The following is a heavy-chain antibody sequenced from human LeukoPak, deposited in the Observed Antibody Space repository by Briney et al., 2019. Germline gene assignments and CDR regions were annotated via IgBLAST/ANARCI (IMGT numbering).Heavy chain of an antibody. V-gene: IGHV4-34*01. J-gene: IGHJ4*02. CDR1: GGSISSYY. Sequence: SETLSLTCTVSGGSISSYYWSWIRQPPGKGLEWIGEFNHSGSTNYNPSLKSRVTISVDTSKNQFSLKLSSVTAADTAVYYCARRSILPTYYDFWSGYPPFDYWGQGTLVTVSS. D-gene: IGHD3-3*01. CDR2: FNHSGST. CDR3: ARRSILPTYYDFWSGYPPFDY.